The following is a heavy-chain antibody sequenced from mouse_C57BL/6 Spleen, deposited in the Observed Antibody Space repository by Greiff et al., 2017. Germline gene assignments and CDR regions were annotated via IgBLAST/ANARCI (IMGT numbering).Heavy chain of an antibody. D-gene: IGHD1-1*01. J-gene: IGHJ2*01. CDR3: ASAYGSRTYYFDY. CDR2: IHPTSGST. V-gene: IGHV1-64*01. CDR1: GYTFTSYW. Sequence: VQLQQSGAELVKPGASVKLSCKASGYTFTSYWMHWVKQRPGQGLEWIGMIHPTSGSTNYNEKFKSKATLTVDKSSSTAYMQLSSLTSEDSAVYYCASAYGSRTYYFDYWGQGTTLTVSS.